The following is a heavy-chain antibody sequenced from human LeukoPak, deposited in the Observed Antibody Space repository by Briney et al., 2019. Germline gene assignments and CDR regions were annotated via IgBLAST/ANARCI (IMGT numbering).Heavy chain of an antibody. D-gene: IGHD1-1*01. J-gene: IGHJ2*01. Sequence: GGSLRLSCAASGFTFSGSNMHWVRQTSGKGLEWVGRIRNKANSYATAYAASVKGRFTISRGDSKNTAYLEMNSLKTEDTAVYYCGVIQPTYWYFNLWGRGTLVTVSS. CDR2: IRNKANSYAT. CDR1: GFTFSGSN. V-gene: IGHV3-73*01. CDR3: GVIQPTYWYFNL.